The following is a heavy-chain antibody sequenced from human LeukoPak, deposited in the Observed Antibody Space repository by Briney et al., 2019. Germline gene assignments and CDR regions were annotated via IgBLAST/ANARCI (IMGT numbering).Heavy chain of an antibody. J-gene: IGHJ4*02. D-gene: IGHD3-22*01. Sequence: GGSLRLSCAASGFTFSDYYMSWIRQAPGKGLEWVSYISSSSSYIYYADSVKGRFTIPRGNSKNTLSLLMNSLRAEDTAVYYCAKGGYYYDNSAYLFDYWGQGTLVTVSS. V-gene: IGHV3-11*03. CDR1: GFTFSDYY. CDR2: ISSSSSYI. CDR3: AKGGYYYDNSAYLFDY.